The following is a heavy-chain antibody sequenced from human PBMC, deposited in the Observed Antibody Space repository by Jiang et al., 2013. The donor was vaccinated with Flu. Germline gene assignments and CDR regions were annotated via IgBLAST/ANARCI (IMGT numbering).Heavy chain of an antibody. J-gene: IGHJ5*02. CDR2: IDSDGTT. Sequence: VWVSRIDSDGTTSYTDSVKGRFTISRDNAKNMLYLQMNSLRVEDTAVYYCARDIEYSQESWGQGTLVTVSS. D-gene: IGHD5-18*01. V-gene: IGHV3-74*01. CDR3: ARDIEYSQES.